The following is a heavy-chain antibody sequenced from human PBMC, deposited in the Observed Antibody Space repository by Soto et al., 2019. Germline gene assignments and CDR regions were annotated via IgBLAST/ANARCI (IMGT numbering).Heavy chain of an antibody. V-gene: IGHV1-18*01. CDR1: GFTFTTYG. J-gene: IGHJ4*02. CDR3: AREEWYLLKAIDY. D-gene: IGHD3-3*01. CDR2: VSAYNGNT. Sequence: ASVKVSCKASGFTFTTYGISWVRQAPGHGLEWMGWVSAYNGNTNYAQNFQGRVTMTTDTSTSTAYMELRSLRSDDTAMYYCAREEWYLLKAIDYWGQGTLVTVSS.